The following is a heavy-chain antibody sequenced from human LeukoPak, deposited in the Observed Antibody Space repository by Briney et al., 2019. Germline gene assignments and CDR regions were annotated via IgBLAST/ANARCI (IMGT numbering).Heavy chain of an antibody. CDR1: GGSFSGYY. V-gene: IGHV4-4*07. D-gene: IGHD3-3*01. Sequence: SETLSLTCAVYGGSFSGYYWSWIRQPAGKGLEWIGRIYTSGSTNYNPSLKSRVTMSVDTSKNQFSLKLSSVTAADTAVYYCARDQPPYYDFWSGGFDPWGQGTLVTVSS. CDR3: ARDQPPYYDFWSGGFDP. J-gene: IGHJ5*02. CDR2: IYTSGST.